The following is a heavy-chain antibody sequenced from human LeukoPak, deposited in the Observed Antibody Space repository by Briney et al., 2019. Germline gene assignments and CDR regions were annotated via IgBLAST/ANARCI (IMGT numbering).Heavy chain of an antibody. D-gene: IGHD5-12*01. J-gene: IGHJ4*02. CDR2: ISGSGGST. V-gene: IGHV3-23*01. Sequence: GGSLRLSCAASGFTFSSYAMSWVRQAPGKGLEWVSTISGSGGSTYYADSVKGRFTISRDNSKNTLYLQMNSLRAEDTAVYYCAKFGGGYGGSHYFDYWGQGTLVTVSS. CDR3: AKFGGGYGGSHYFDY. CDR1: GFTFSSYA.